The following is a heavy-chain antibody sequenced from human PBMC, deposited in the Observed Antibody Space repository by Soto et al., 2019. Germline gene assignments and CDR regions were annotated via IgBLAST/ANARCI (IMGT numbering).Heavy chain of an antibody. V-gene: IGHV3-30*03. Sequence: QVQLVESGGGVVQPGRSLRLTCAASGFTFSSSGMHWVRQAPGKGLEWVALIAYDGSKTYYGDSVRARFTISRDNSENTLFLQMNSLGAEDTAVYYCARWVGGSMFDNSGKYDSWGQGTLVTVSS. CDR1: GFTFSSSG. CDR2: IAYDGSKT. D-gene: IGHD3-22*01. CDR3: ARWVGGSMFDNSGKYDS. J-gene: IGHJ5*01.